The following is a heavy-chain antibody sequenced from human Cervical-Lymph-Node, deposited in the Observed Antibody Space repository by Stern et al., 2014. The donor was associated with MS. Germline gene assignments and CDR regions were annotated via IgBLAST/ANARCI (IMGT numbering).Heavy chain of an antibody. CDR1: GYTFTSYC. J-gene: IGHJ4*02. CDR2: ISVYSGNT. Sequence: VQLVQSGAEVKKPWASLKVSCNASGYTFTSYCFSWVRQAPGQGLEWVGLISVYSGNTNYARKFQGRVTLTTDTSTSTVYMELTNLRSDDTAVYYCARAYEGDYWGQGTLVTVSS. V-gene: IGHV1-18*01. CDR3: ARAYEGDY. D-gene: IGHD3-3*01.